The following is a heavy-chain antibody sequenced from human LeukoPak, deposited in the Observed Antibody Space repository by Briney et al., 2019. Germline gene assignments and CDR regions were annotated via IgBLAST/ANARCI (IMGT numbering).Heavy chain of an antibody. J-gene: IGHJ4*02. Sequence: GGSLRLSCAASGFTLSSYWMSWVRQAPGKGLGWVANIKQDGSEQYYVDSVKGRFTISRDNAKNSLYLQMNSLRAEDTAVYYCASPYPPFGVVIIRYDYWGQGTLVTVSS. V-gene: IGHV3-7*05. CDR2: IKQDGSEQ. CDR1: GFTLSSYW. CDR3: ASPYPPFGVVIIRYDY. D-gene: IGHD3-3*01.